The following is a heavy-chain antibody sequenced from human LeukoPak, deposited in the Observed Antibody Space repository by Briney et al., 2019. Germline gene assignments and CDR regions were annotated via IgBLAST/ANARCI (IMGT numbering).Heavy chain of an antibody. V-gene: IGHV3-30*02. Sequence: GGSLRLSCAASGFTFSSYGMHWVRQASGKGLEWVAFIRYDGSNKYYADSVKGRFTISRDNSKNTLYLQMNSLRAEDTAVYYCARDWYDNSDAFDIWGQGTMVTVSS. D-gene: IGHD3-9*01. J-gene: IGHJ3*02. CDR1: GFTFSSYG. CDR2: IRYDGSNK. CDR3: ARDWYDNSDAFDI.